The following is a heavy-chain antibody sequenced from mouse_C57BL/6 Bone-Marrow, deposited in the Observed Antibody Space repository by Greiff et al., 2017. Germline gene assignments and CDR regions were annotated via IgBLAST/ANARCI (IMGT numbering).Heavy chain of an antibody. J-gene: IGHJ2*01. V-gene: IGHV14-4*01. CDR1: GFNIKDDY. CDR3: SSFDGNYFDF. D-gene: IGHD2-3*01. Sequence: EVKLQESGAELVRPGASVKLSCTASGFNIKDDYIHWVKQRPEQGLEWIGWIDPEIGDTESASKFQGKATITSDTSSNTAYLQLSSLTSEDTAVYYCSSFDGNYFDFWGQGPPLTVAS. CDR2: IDPEIGDT.